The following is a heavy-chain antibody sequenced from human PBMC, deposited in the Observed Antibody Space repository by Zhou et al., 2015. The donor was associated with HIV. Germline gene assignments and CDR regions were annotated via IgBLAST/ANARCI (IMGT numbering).Heavy chain of an antibody. CDR3: ARVRRSVVYGDPLDVYFDY. CDR2: IIPIFGTA. V-gene: IGHV1-69*13. J-gene: IGHJ4*02. Sequence: QVQLVQSGADVKKPGASVKVSCKASGYSFTSYDINWVRQAPGQGLEWMGGIIPIFGTANYAQKFQGRVTITADESTSTAYMELSSLRSEDTAVYYCARVRRSVVYGDPLDVYFDYWGQGTLVTVSS. D-gene: IGHD4-17*01. CDR1: GYSFTSYD.